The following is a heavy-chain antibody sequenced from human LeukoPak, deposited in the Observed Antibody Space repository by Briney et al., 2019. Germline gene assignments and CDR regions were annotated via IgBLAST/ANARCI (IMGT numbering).Heavy chain of an antibody. CDR1: GGSITSSSYY. J-gene: IGHJ3*02. V-gene: IGHV4-39*07. CDR2: VYYSGNT. Sequence: SETLSLTCTVSGGSITSSSYYWGWIRQPPGNGLEWIGSVYYSGNTYYNSSLKSRVTISVDTSKNQFSLKLSSVTAADTAIYYCTREYGFMTTVFHAFDIWGQGTMVTVSS. CDR3: TREYGFMTTVFHAFDI. D-gene: IGHD4-17*01.